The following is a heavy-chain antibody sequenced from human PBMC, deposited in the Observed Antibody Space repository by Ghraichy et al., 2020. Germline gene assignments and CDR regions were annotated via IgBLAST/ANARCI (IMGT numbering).Heavy chain of an antibody. Sequence: SETLSLTCTVSDGSISGYFWSWIRKPAGKGLEWIGRIYTSGTINYNPSLKGRVTMSLDTSKNQFSLNLNSVTAADTAVYYCAREAGFERWLDPWGQGTLVTVSS. CDR1: DGSISGYF. CDR3: AREAGFERWLDP. J-gene: IGHJ5*02. CDR2: IYTSGTI. V-gene: IGHV4-4*07.